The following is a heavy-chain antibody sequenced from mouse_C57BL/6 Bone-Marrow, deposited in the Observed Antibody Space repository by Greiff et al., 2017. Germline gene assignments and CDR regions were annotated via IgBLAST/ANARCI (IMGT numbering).Heavy chain of an antibody. CDR3: AREPIYYGSSPFAY. Sequence: VQLQQSGAELVRPGSSVKLSCKASGYTFTSYWMDWVKQRPGQGLEWIGNIYPSDSETHYNQKFKDKATLTVDKSSSTAYMQLSSLTSEDSAVYYCAREPIYYGSSPFAYWGQGTLVTVSA. CDR2: IYPSDSET. D-gene: IGHD1-1*01. CDR1: GYTFTSYW. V-gene: IGHV1-61*01. J-gene: IGHJ3*01.